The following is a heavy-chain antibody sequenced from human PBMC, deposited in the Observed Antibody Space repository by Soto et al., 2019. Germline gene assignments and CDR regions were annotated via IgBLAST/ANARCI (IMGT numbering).Heavy chain of an antibody. Sequence: PGGSLRLSCAASGFTFSSHVMNWVRQAPGKGLEWVAAISGGGGTTYYGESVEGRFTISRDNSKNTLYLQMNSLRAEDTAVYYCAKEWDTFDYWGQGTLVTVSS. CDR2: ISGGGGTT. J-gene: IGHJ4*02. CDR3: AKEWDTFDY. V-gene: IGHV3-23*01. D-gene: IGHD1-26*01. CDR1: GFTFSSHV.